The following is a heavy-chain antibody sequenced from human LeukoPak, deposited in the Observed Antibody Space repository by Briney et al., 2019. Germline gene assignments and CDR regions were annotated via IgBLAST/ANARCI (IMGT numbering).Heavy chain of an antibody. V-gene: IGHV4-34*01. D-gene: IGHD3-3*01. Sequence: PSETLSLTCAVYGGSFSGYYWSWIRQPPGKVLEWIGEINHSGSTNYNPSLKSRVTISVDTSKNQFSLKLSSVTAADTAVYYCAREILDDQSWSGYYIDYWGQGTLVTVSS. CDR1: GGSFSGYY. CDR3: AREILDDQSWSGYYIDY. CDR2: INHSGST. J-gene: IGHJ4*02.